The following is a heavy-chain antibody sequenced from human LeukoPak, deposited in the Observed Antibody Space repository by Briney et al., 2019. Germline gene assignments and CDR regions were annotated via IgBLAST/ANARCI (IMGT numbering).Heavy chain of an antibody. CDR3: ASGAGWLIDY. V-gene: IGHV4-4*08. CDR1: GGHIDSFF. D-gene: IGHD6-19*01. J-gene: IGHJ4*02. CDR2: IDNSGST. Sequence: SETLSLTCTVSGGHIDSFFWNWIRQPPGKGLAWIGYIDNSGSTKYSPPLQSRITMSRNTSKKQFSLKLTSVTAADTPMYYCASGAGWLIDYWGQGTLVSVSS.